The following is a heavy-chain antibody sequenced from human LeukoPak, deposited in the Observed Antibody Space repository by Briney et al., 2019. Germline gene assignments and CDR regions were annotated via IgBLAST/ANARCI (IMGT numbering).Heavy chain of an antibody. Sequence: GESLKISCNGSGYSFDSFWIGWVRQMPGKGLEWMGIFYPGDSDVRYSPSFQGQVTISVDKSITTAYLQWSSLKASDTAMYYCARQARGPVVTNIFDYWGQGTLVTVSS. D-gene: IGHD2-21*02. CDR2: FYPGDSDV. CDR1: GYSFDSFW. J-gene: IGHJ4*02. CDR3: ARQARGPVVTNIFDY. V-gene: IGHV5-51*01.